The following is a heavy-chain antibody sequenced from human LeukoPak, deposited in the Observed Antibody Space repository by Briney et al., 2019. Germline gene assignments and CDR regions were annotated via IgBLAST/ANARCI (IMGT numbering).Heavy chain of an antibody. CDR1: GFTFSTLE. CDR2: ISSSGSTI. V-gene: IGHV3-48*03. CDR3: ARGRFGLD. J-gene: IGHJ4*02. D-gene: IGHD3-10*01. Sequence: QPGGSLRLSSAASGFTFSTLEMTWVRQAPGKGLEWVSYISSSGSTIYYADSVKGRFTISRDNAKNSLYLQMNSLRVEDTAIYHCARGRFGLDWGQGTLVTVSS.